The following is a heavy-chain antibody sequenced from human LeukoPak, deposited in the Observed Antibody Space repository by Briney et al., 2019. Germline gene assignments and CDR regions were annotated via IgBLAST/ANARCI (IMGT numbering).Heavy chain of an antibody. D-gene: IGHD5-12*01. Sequence: GGSLRLSCAASGFTLSGSAMFWVRQASGKGLEWVGRIRTKTDNYATAYGASVKGRFTMTRDDSKNTVYLQMNSLKTEDTALYYCIRLGGYEAFWGQGTLVTVSS. J-gene: IGHJ4*02. CDR2: IRTKTDNYAT. CDR1: GFTLSGSA. V-gene: IGHV3-73*01. CDR3: IRLGGYEAF.